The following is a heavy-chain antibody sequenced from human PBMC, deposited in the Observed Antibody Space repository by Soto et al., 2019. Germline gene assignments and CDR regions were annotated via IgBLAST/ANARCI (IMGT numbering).Heavy chain of an antibody. J-gene: IGHJ6*02. V-gene: IGHV3-48*03. CDR2: ISSSGSTI. CDR3: ASPARPLYYYDSSNSFAKGMDV. Sequence: EVQLVESGGGLVQPGGSLRLSCAASGFTFSSYEMNWVRQAPGKGLEWVSYISSSGSTIYYADSVKGRFTISRDNAKNSLYLQMNSLRAEDTAVYYCASPARPLYYYDSSNSFAKGMDVWGQGTTVTVSS. CDR1: GFTFSSYE. D-gene: IGHD3-22*01.